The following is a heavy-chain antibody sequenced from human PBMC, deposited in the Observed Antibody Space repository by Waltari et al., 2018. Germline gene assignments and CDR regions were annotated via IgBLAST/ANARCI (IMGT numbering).Heavy chain of an antibody. Sequence: QVQLVQSGAEVKKPGASVKVSCKASGYTFTSYAMHWVRQAPGQRLEWMGWINAGNGNTKYSQECQGRVTITRDTSASTAYMELSSLRSEDMAVYYCARGLSAGDAFDIWGQGTMVTVSS. CDR2: INAGNGNT. J-gene: IGHJ3*02. CDR3: ARGLSAGDAFDI. CDR1: GYTFTSYA. D-gene: IGHD6-25*01. V-gene: IGHV1-3*03.